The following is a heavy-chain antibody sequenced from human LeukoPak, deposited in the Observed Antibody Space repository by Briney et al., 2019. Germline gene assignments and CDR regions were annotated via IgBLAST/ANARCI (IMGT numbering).Heavy chain of an antibody. D-gene: IGHD1-20*01. CDR2: INPNSGGT. CDR1: GYTFTGYY. J-gene: IGHJ4*02. CDR3: ASSLTNWNEIDY. Sequence: GASVKVSCKASGYTFTGYYMHWVRQAPGQGLEWMGWINPNSGGTNYAQKVQGRVTMTRDTSISTAYMELSRLRSDDTAVYYCASSLTNWNEIDYWGQGTLVTVSS. V-gene: IGHV1-2*02.